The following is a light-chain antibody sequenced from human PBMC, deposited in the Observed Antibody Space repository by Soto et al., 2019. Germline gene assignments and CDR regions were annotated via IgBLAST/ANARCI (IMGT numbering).Light chain of an antibody. CDR2: DAS. CDR3: QQYSHPIT. J-gene: IGKJ5*01. V-gene: IGKV1-33*01. CDR1: KDSSNY. Sequence: DVQMTQSPSSLSSSVGDRVTITCPASKDSSNYLNWYQQKLGKAAKLLIYDASNLERGVPSRFSGSGSGTDFTFTISSLQPEDIATYYCQQYSHPITFGQGTRLEI.